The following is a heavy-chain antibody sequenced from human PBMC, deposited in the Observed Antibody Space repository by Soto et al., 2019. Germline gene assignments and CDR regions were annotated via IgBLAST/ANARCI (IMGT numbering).Heavy chain of an antibody. CDR1: GYPLTGYY. CDR2: INPNSGGT. D-gene: IGHD3-22*01. V-gene: IGHV1-2*02. J-gene: IGHJ4*02. Sequence: GXSVKVACKASGYPLTGYYMHWVRQAPGQGLEWMGWINPNSGGTNYAQKFQCRVTLARDTSISTAYMELSRLRSDDTAVYYCAANNYDSSGYYYFDYWGQRTLVTVSS. CDR3: AANNYDSSGYYYFDY.